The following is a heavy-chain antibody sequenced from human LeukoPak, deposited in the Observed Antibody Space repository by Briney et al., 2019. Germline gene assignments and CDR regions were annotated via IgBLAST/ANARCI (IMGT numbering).Heavy chain of an antibody. Sequence: SVKVSCKASGGTFSSYAISWVRQAPGQGLEWMGRIIPILGIANYAQKFQGKVTITADKSTSTAYMELSSLRSEDTAVYYCARKAGGNYYYGMDVWGQGATVTVSS. CDR2: IIPILGIA. CDR3: ARKAGGNYYYGMDV. CDR1: GGTFSSYA. V-gene: IGHV1-69*04. J-gene: IGHJ6*02. D-gene: IGHD1-26*01.